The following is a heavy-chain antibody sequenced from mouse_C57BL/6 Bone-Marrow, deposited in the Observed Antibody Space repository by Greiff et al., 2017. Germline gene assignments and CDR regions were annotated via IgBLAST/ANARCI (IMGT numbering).Heavy chain of an antibody. CDR2: ISPGSGST. CDR3: ARSHSSGSWFAY. CDR1: GYTFTDYV. J-gene: IGHJ3*01. Sequence: QVQLQQSGPELVKPGASVKMSCKASGYTFTDYVISWVKQRTGQGLEWIGEISPGSGSTYYNEKFKGKATLTADKSSNTAYMQLSSLTSADSAVYFYARSHSSGSWFAYGGQGTLVTVSA. D-gene: IGHD3-2*02. V-gene: IGHV1-77*01.